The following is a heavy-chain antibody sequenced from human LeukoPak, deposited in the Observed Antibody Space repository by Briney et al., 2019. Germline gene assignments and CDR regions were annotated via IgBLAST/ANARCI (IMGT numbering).Heavy chain of an antibody. CDR2: IYTSGST. CDR3: ARGVNPPYYYYMDV. CDR1: GGSISSGSYY. Sequence: SETLSPTCTVSGGSISSGSYYWSWIRQPAGKGLEWIGRIYTSGSTNYNPSLKSRVTISVDTSKNQFSLKLSSVTAADTAVYYCARGVNPPYYYYMDVWGKGTTVTVSS. J-gene: IGHJ6*03. V-gene: IGHV4-61*02. D-gene: IGHD1-14*01.